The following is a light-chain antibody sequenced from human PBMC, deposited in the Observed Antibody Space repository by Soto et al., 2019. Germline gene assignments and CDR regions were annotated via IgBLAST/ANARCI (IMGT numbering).Light chain of an antibody. CDR3: CSYSRSSPYV. Sequence: QSVLTQPASVSGSPGHSITISCTGTSSDVGAYNYVSWYQHHPGKVPRLMIFDVSNRPSGVSNRFSGSKSGNTASLTISGLQAEDEADYYCCSYSRSSPYVFGAGTKVTV. CDR1: SSDVGAYNY. CDR2: DVS. V-gene: IGLV2-14*03. J-gene: IGLJ1*01.